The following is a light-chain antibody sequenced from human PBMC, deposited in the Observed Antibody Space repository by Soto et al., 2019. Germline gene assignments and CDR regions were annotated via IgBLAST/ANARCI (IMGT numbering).Light chain of an antibody. CDR2: DAS. Sequence: DIQMTQSPSSLSASVGDRVTITCQASPDISNYLNWYQQKTGKAPKLLIYDASNLETGVPSRFSRSGSGTDFTFTISSLQPEDIAQYYCQQYDKLPLTFGGGTKVEIK. CDR3: QQYDKLPLT. J-gene: IGKJ4*01. CDR1: PDISNY. V-gene: IGKV1-33*01.